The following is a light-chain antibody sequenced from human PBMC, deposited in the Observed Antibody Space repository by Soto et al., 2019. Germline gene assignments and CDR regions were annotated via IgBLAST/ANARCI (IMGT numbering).Light chain of an antibody. CDR3: ETWDSNTRV. Sequence: QPVLTQSSSASASLGSSVKLTCTLSSGHSSYIIAWHHQQPGKAPRYLMKLEGSGSYNKGSGVPDRFSGSSSGADRYLTISHLQFEDEANYYCETWDSNTRVFGGGTQLTVL. CDR1: SGHSSYI. V-gene: IGLV4-60*02. CDR2: LEGSGSY. J-gene: IGLJ2*01.